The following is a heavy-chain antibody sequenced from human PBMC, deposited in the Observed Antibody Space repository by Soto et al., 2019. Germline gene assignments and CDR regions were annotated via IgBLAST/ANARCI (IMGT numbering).Heavy chain of an antibody. CDR1: GFTFSESS. Sequence: HPGGSLRLSCAVSGFTFSESSMNWVRQAPGKGLEWVAHIDSIGSTSWYTDSVKGRFTVSRDNAKTSLYLQMNSLRVEDTAVYYCASSFEYWGQGVLVTVSS. J-gene: IGHJ4*02. V-gene: IGHV3-48*01. CDR3: ASSFEY. CDR2: IDSIGSTS.